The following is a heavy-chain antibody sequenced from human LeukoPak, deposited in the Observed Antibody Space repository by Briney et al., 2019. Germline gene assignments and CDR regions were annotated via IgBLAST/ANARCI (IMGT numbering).Heavy chain of an antibody. D-gene: IGHD4-17*01. Sequence: GGSLRLSCAASGFAFSDYYMSWIRQAPGKGLEWVSYISSSGSTIYYADSVKGRFTISRDNAKNSLYLQMNSLRAEDSAVYYCAREDYGDYGDAFDIWGQGTMVTVSS. CDR3: AREDYGDYGDAFDI. CDR1: GFAFSDYY. CDR2: ISSSGSTI. J-gene: IGHJ3*02. V-gene: IGHV3-11*01.